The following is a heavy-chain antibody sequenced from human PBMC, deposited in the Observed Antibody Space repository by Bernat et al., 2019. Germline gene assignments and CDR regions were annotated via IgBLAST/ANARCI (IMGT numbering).Heavy chain of an antibody. J-gene: IGHJ4*02. D-gene: IGHD2-2*01. V-gene: IGHV1-3*01. CDR2: INAGNGNT. CDR1: GYTFTSYA. CDR3: ARGPVGYCSSTSCYEFDY. Sequence: QVQLVQSGAEVKKPGASVKVSCKASGYTFTSYAMHWVRQAPGQRLEWMGWINAGNGNTKYSQKFQGRVTITRDTSASTAYMELSSLRSEDTAVYYCARGPVGYCSSTSCYEFDYWGQGTLVTVSS.